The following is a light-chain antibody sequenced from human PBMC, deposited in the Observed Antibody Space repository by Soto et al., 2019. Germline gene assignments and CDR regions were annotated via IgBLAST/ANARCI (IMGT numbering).Light chain of an antibody. V-gene: IGLV2-14*01. Sequence: QSVLTHPASLSGSPGHSITSSSNGTSSDIGAYYYVSWFQQHPGKAPKLMISEVNYRPSGVSNRFSGSKSGNTAYMTSSGLQVEDEAEYFCFSFLTSSTHVFGTGNKVTGL. CDR1: SSDIGAYYY. CDR2: EVN. CDR3: FSFLTSSTHV. J-gene: IGLJ1*01.